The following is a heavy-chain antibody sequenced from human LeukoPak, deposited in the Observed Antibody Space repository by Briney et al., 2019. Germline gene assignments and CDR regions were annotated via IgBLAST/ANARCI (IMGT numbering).Heavy chain of an antibody. D-gene: IGHD3-16*01. CDR1: GFTFSSYA. CDR2: MSGIGGDT. Sequence: PGGSLRLSCAASGFTFSSYAMSWVRQAPGKGLEWVPFMSGIGGDTYYADSVKGRFTTSRDNSKNSLYLHMTSLRAEDTAVYYCAKDGGPGRGAFDIWGQGTVVIVSS. J-gene: IGHJ3*02. V-gene: IGHV3-23*01. CDR3: AKDGGPGRGAFDI.